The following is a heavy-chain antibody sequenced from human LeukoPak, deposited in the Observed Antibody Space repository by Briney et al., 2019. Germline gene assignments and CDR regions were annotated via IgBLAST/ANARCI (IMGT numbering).Heavy chain of an antibody. D-gene: IGHD4-23*01. CDR1: GGSFSGYY. CDR2: INHSGST. CDR3: ARLHYGGNYGYFYYYMDV. V-gene: IGHV4-34*01. Sequence: SETLSLTCAVYGGSFSGYYWSWIRQPPGKGLEWIGEINHSGSTNYNPSLKSRVTISVDTSKNQFSLKLSSVTAADTAVYYCARLHYGGNYGYFYYYMDVWGKGTTVTISS. J-gene: IGHJ6*03.